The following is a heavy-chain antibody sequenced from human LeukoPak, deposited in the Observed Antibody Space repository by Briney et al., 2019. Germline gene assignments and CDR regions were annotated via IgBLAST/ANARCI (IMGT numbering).Heavy chain of an antibody. CDR3: ARQLDHYDNIYYFDY. Sequence: PSETLSLTCTVSGDFISSAYYWGWIGRPPGRGRDWIASIYHSGSTYYNPSLKRRVTISVDTSKNQFSLQLSSLPAADTAVYYCARQLDHYDNIYYFDYWGQGTLVTVSS. V-gene: IGHV4-38-2*02. CDR1: GDFISSAYY. D-gene: IGHD3-22*01. CDR2: IYHSGST. J-gene: IGHJ4*02.